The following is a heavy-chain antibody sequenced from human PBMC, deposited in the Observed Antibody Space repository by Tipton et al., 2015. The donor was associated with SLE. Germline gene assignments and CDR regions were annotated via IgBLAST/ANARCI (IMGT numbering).Heavy chain of an antibody. CDR3: ARSLAAAGTGYYYYGMDV. CDR1: GGSFSGYY. Sequence: LRLSCAVYGGSFSGYYWSWIRQPPGKGLEWIGYIYYSGSTNYNPSLKSRVTISVDTSKNQFSLKLSSVTAADTAVYYCARSLAAAGTGYYYYGMDVWGQGTTVTVSS. J-gene: IGHJ6*02. D-gene: IGHD6-13*01. V-gene: IGHV4-59*01. CDR2: IYYSGST.